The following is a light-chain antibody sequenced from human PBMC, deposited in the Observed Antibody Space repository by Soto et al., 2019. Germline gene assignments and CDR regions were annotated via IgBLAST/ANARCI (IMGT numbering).Light chain of an antibody. CDR3: CSYAGTSTLYV. Sequence: SALTQPSSVSGSPGQSITISCTGTSSDVGSYNLVSWYQQHPGKAPKLMIYQVSKRPSGVSNRFSGSKSGNTASLTISGLQAEDEADYYCCSYAGTSTLYVFGTATKATVL. CDR2: QVS. CDR1: SSDVGSYNL. V-gene: IGLV2-23*02. J-gene: IGLJ1*01.